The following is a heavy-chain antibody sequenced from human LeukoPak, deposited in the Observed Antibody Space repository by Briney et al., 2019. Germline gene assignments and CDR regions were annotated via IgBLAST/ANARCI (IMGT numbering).Heavy chain of an antibody. J-gene: IGHJ4*02. V-gene: IGHV4-34*01. CDR3: ASLTTVTQGYFDS. CDR1: GGSFSGYY. D-gene: IGHD4-17*01. Sequence: SETLSLTCAVYGGSFSGYYWSWIRQPPGKGLEWIGEINHSGSTNYNPSLKSRVTISVDTSKNQFSLKLSSVTATDTAVYYCASLTTVTQGYFDSWGQGTLVTASS. CDR2: INHSGST.